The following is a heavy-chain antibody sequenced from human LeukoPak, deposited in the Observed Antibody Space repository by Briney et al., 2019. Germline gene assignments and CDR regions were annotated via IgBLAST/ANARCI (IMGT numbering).Heavy chain of an antibody. CDR3: ARERKYYGSGSYYLFY. D-gene: IGHD3-10*01. Sequence: ASVKVSCKASGYTFTGYYMHWVRQAPGQGLEWMGWINPNSGGTNYAQKFQGRVTMTRDTSISTAYMELSRLRSDDTAVYYCARERKYYGSGSYYLFYWGQGTLVTVSS. CDR2: INPNSGGT. J-gene: IGHJ4*02. CDR1: GYTFTGYY. V-gene: IGHV1-2*02.